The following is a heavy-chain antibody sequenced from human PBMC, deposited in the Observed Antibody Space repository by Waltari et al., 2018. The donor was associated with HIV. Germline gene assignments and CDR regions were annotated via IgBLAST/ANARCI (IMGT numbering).Heavy chain of an antibody. CDR2: ISPVDSET. D-gene: IGHD1-26*01. CDR3: ARLATLGAFDI. V-gene: IGHV5-51*01. CDR1: GYSFTSYW. J-gene: IGHJ3*02. Sequence: EVQLVQTGAEVKKPGEYLKNSCKGSGYSFTSYWIGWVRHMTGKGLEWMGFISPVDSETRYSPSFQGQVTISADKSIITADLQWSSLKAADTAMYYCARLATLGAFDIWGQGTMVTVSS.